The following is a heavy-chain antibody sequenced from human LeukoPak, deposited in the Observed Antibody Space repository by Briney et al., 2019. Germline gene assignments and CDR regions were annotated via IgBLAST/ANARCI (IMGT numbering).Heavy chain of an antibody. V-gene: IGHV1-24*01. Sequence: GASVKVSCKVSGYTLTELSMHWVRQAPGKGLEWMGGFDPEDGETIYAQKFQGRVTMTEDTSTDTAYMELSSLRSEGTAVYYCATAHARTGYCSGGSCYPFDYWGQGTLVTVSS. CDR3: ATAHARTGYCSGGSCYPFDY. D-gene: IGHD2-15*01. CDR2: FDPEDGET. CDR1: GYTLTELS. J-gene: IGHJ4*02.